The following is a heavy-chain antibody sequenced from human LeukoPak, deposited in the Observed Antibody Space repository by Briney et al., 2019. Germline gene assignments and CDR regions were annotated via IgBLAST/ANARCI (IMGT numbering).Heavy chain of an antibody. Sequence: SVKVSCKASGGTFSSYAISWVQQAPGQGLEWMGGIIPIFGTANYAQKFQGRVTITADESTSTAYMELSSLRSEDTAVYYCARDTEDCSSTSCPYYYYYYMDVWGKGTTVTVSS. CDR2: IIPIFGTA. CDR1: GGTFSSYA. D-gene: IGHD2-2*01. CDR3: ARDTEDCSSTSCPYYYYYYMDV. V-gene: IGHV1-69*13. J-gene: IGHJ6*03.